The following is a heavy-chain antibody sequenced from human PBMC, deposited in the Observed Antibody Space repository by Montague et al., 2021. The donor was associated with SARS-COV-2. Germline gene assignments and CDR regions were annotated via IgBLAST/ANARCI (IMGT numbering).Heavy chain of an antibody. CDR3: ARQRVFCSSTSCYDNWFDP. CDR2: IYYSGST. Sequence: SETLSLTCTVSGGSISSSSYYWGWIRQPPGKGLEWIGSIYYSGSTYYNPSLKSRVTISVDTSKIQFSLKLSSVTAADTAVYYCARQRVFCSSTSCYDNWFDPWGQGTLVTVSS. CDR1: GGSISSSSYY. V-gene: IGHV4-39*01. D-gene: IGHD2-2*01. J-gene: IGHJ5*02.